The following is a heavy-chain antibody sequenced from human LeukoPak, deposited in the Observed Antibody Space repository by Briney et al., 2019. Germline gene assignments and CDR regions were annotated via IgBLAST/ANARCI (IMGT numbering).Heavy chain of an antibody. J-gene: IGHJ3*02. V-gene: IGHV4-59*01. CDR2: IYYSGST. CDR1: GGSISSYY. D-gene: IGHD3-22*01. CDR3: AFDSSGYTDAFDI. Sequence: PSETLSLTCTVSGGSISSYYWSWIRQPPGKGLEWIGYIYYSGSTNYNPSLKSRVTISVDTSKNQFSLKLSSVTAADTAVYYCAFDSSGYTDAFDIWGQGTMVTVSS.